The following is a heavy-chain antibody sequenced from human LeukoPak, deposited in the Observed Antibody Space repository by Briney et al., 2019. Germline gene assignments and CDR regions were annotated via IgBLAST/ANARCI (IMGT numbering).Heavy chain of an antibody. Sequence: ASVKVSCKASGYTFTDYYMHWVRQAPGQGLEWMGWINPNSGGTSYAQKFQGRVTMTRDTSISTAYMELSRLKSDDTAVYYCARYSPQAFDIWGQGTIVTVSS. CDR3: ARYSPQAFDI. V-gene: IGHV1-2*02. CDR1: GYTFTDYY. D-gene: IGHD1-14*01. CDR2: INPNSGGT. J-gene: IGHJ3*02.